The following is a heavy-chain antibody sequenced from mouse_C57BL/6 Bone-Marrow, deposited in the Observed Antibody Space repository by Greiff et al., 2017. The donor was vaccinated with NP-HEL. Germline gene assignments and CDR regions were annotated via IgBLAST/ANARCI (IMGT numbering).Heavy chain of an antibody. V-gene: IGHV1-15*01. CDR1: GYTFTDYE. CDR3: TRIIYYYGSPFAY. Sequence: QVQLQQSGAELVRPGASVTLSCKASGYTFTDYEMHWVKQTPVHGLEWIGAVDPETGGTAYNQKFKGKAILTADKSSSTAYMELRSLTSEDSAVYYCTRIIYYYGSPFAYWGQGTLVTVSA. J-gene: IGHJ3*01. CDR2: VDPETGGT. D-gene: IGHD1-1*01.